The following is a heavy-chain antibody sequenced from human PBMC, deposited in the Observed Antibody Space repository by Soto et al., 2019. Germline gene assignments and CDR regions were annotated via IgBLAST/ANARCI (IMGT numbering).Heavy chain of an antibody. J-gene: IGHJ6*02. Sequence: QLQLQESGPGLVKPSETLSLTCTVSGGSISSSTYYWGWIRQPPGKGLEWIGMIYYSGSASYNPSLTSRYTISIDTSRCQFSLSLSSVTAADTAVYYCARHGVDYGDDASYYYYGIDVWGRGTTVTVSS. CDR3: ARHGVDYGDDASYYYYGIDV. D-gene: IGHD4-17*01. CDR1: GGSISSSTYY. V-gene: IGHV4-39*01. CDR2: IYYSGSA.